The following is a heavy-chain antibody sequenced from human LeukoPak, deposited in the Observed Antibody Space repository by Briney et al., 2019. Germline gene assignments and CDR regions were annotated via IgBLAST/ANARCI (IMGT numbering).Heavy chain of an antibody. D-gene: IGHD3-9*01. J-gene: IGHJ4*02. CDR1: GYTLTELS. CDR3: AKGPFIYYDIPDY. Sequence: ASVKVSCKVSGYTLTELSMHWVRQAPGKGLEWMGGFDPEDGETIYAQKFQGRVTMTEDTSTDTAYMELSSLRAEDTAVYYCAKGPFIYYDIPDYWGQGTLVTVSS. CDR2: FDPEDGET. V-gene: IGHV1-24*01.